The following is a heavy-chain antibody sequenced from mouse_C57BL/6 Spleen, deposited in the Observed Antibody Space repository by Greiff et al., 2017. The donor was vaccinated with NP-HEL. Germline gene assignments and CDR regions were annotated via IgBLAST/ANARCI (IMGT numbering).Heavy chain of an antibody. J-gene: IGHJ2*01. CDR3: ARWGTTVHFDY. CDR2: IHPNSGST. Sequence: QVQLQQPGAELVKPGASVKLSCKASGYTFTSYWMHWVKQRPGQGLEWIGMIHPNSGSTNYNEKFKSKATLTVDKSSSTAYMQLSSLTSEDSAVYYCARWGTTVHFDYWGQGTTLTVSS. V-gene: IGHV1-64*01. CDR1: GYTFTSYW. D-gene: IGHD1-1*01.